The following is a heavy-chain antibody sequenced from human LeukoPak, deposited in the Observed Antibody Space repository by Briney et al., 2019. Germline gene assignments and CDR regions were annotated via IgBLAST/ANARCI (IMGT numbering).Heavy chain of an antibody. CDR1: GGSISSYY. CDR2: IYTSGST. J-gene: IGHJ3*02. D-gene: IGHD3-22*01. CDR3: ARDGSQPSYYYDSSGYQPSDAFDI. V-gene: IGHV4-4*07. Sequence: PSETLSLTCTVSGGSISSYYWSWIRQPAGKGLEWIGRIYTSGSTNYNPSLKSRVTMSVDTSKNQFSLKLSSVTAADTAVYYSARDGSQPSYYYDSSGYQPSDAFDIWGQGTMVTVSS.